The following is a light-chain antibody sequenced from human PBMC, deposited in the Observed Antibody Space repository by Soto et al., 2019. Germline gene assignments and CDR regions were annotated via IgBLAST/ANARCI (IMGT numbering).Light chain of an antibody. CDR3: QQHSHWPPWT. CDR2: GAS. V-gene: IGKV3-11*01. J-gene: IGKJ1*01. Sequence: EVVLTHSPATLSLSPGERATLSCRASQNVRTFLDWYQQKPGQAPRLLIYGASNRATGIPARFSGGGSGTDFTLTISSLEPEDFAVYYCQQHSHWPPWTFGQGTRVEIQ. CDR1: QNVRTF.